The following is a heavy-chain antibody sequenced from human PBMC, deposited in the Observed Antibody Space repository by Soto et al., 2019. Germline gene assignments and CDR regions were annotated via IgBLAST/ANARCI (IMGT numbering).Heavy chain of an antibody. Sequence: PSETLSLTCTVSGGSISSYYWSWIRQPPGKGLEWIGYIYYSGSTNYNPSLKSRVTISEDTSKNQFSLKLSSVTAADTAVYYCARLSYDYGDYRTWYFDYWGQGTLVTVSS. CDR3: ARLSYDYGDYRTWYFDY. J-gene: IGHJ4*02. D-gene: IGHD4-17*01. CDR2: IYYSGST. V-gene: IGHV4-59*08. CDR1: GGSISSYY.